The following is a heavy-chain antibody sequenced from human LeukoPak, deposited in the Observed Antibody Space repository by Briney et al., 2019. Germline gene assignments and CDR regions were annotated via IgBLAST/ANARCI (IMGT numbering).Heavy chain of an antibody. Sequence: SETLSLTCSVSGDSVSSYYWSWIRQPPGKGLEWIGYISSSGATNSNPSLRSRVTISLDRSTNEFSLSPKSVTAADTAMYYCARGGPYNWLDPWGQGTLVTVSS. CDR1: GDSVSSYY. V-gene: IGHV4-59*02. CDR3: ARGGPYNWLDP. CDR2: ISSSGAT. J-gene: IGHJ5*02.